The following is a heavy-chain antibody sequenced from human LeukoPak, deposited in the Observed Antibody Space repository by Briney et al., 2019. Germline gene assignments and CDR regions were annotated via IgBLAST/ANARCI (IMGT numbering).Heavy chain of an antibody. CDR1: GGSFSGYY. V-gene: IGHV4-34*01. Sequence: SETLSLTCAVYGGSFSGYYWSWIRQPPGKGLEWIGEINHSGSTNYNPSLKSRVTISVDTSKNQFSLKLSSVTAADTAVYYCARHGRRWGATARGFDYWGQGTLVTVSS. J-gene: IGHJ4*02. CDR2: INHSGST. D-gene: IGHD1-26*01. CDR3: ARHGRRWGATARGFDY.